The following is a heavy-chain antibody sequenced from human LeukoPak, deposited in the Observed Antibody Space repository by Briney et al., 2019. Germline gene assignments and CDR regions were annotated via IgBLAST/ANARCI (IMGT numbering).Heavy chain of an antibody. V-gene: IGHV3-23*01. Sequence: PGGSLRLSCAASGFTFSSYAMSWVRQAPGKGLEWVSAISGSGGSTYYADSVKGRFTISRDNSKNTLYLQMNSLRAEDTAVYYCAKDLVSDIVVVVAAFDAFDIWGQGTMVTVSS. CDR1: GFTFSSYA. CDR2: ISGSGGST. D-gene: IGHD2-15*01. J-gene: IGHJ3*02. CDR3: AKDLVSDIVVVVAAFDAFDI.